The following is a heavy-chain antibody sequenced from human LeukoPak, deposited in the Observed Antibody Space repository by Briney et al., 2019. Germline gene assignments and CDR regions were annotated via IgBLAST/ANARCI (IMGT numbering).Heavy chain of an antibody. V-gene: IGHV1-18*01. J-gene: IGHJ3*02. CDR2: ISAYNGNT. D-gene: IGHD2-2*01. CDR3: ARDWDLGYCSSTSCYKNHAFDI. Sequence: ASVTVSCTASGYTFTSYGISWVRQAPGQGLEWMGWISAYNGNTNYAQKLQGRVTMTTDTSTSTAYMELRSLRSDDTAVYYCARDWDLGYCSSTSCYKNHAFDIWGQGTMVTVSS. CDR1: GYTFTSYG.